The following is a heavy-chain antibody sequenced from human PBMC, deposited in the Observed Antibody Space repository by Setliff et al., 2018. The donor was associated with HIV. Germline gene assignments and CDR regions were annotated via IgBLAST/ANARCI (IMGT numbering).Heavy chain of an antibody. Sequence: GESLKISCAASGFSFSDYHMNWVRQAPGKGLEWISFISSSSSPIYYADSVKGRFTIPRDNSKNTLYLQMNSLRAEDTAVYYCAKNLYRSGWSPLDYWGQGTLVTVSS. J-gene: IGHJ4*02. CDR1: GFSFSDYH. D-gene: IGHD6-13*01. V-gene: IGHV3-48*04. CDR2: ISSSSSPI. CDR3: AKNLYRSGWSPLDY.